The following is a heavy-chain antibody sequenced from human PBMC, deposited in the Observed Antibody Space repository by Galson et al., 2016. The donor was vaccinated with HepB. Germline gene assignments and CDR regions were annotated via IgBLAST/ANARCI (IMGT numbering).Heavy chain of an antibody. J-gene: IGHJ3*02. D-gene: IGHD2-21*02. CDR2: TYYRSQWYN. CDR3: ARAYCGWDCYTDGALDI. Sequence: CAISGDSVSSTSAAWNWIRQSPSRGLEWLGRTYYRSQWYNEYALSVRNRITINPDTSKNHFSLQLNSVAPEDTAVYFCARAYCGWDCYTDGALDIWGQGTMVTVSS. CDR1: GDSVSSTSAA. V-gene: IGHV6-1*01.